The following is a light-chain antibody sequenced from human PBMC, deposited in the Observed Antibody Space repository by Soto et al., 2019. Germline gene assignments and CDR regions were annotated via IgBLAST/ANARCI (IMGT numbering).Light chain of an antibody. V-gene: IGKV3-20*01. CDR2: GAS. J-gene: IGKJ2*01. Sequence: EIVLTQSPGTLSLSPGERATLSCRASQSVSSSYLAWYQQKPGQAPRLLIYGASSRATGIPDRFSGSGSGTDFTFTITSLQPEDSGTYFCQQYDNLPYTFAQGTKVEI. CDR3: QQYDNLPYT. CDR1: QSVSSSY.